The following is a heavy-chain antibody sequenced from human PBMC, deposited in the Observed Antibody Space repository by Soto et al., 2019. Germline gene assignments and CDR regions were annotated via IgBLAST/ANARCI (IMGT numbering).Heavy chain of an antibody. CDR2: ISAHNGNT. J-gene: IGHJ4*02. Sequence: QVHLVQSGAEVKKPGASVKVSCKGSGYAFTTYGITWVRQAPGQGLEWMGWISAHNGNTHYAQNLQGRVTVTRDTSTSTAYMELRSLRSDDTAVYYCARGRYGDYWGQGALVTVSS. V-gene: IGHV1-18*01. D-gene: IGHD1-1*01. CDR3: ARGRYGDY. CDR1: GYAFTTYG.